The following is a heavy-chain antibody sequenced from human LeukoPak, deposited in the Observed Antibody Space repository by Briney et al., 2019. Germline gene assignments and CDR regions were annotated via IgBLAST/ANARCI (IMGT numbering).Heavy chain of an antibody. J-gene: IGHJ4*02. CDR1: GFTFSSYG. CDR3: AKDTYYHSSGSPSWVVDY. D-gene: IGHD3-22*01. Sequence: GRSLRLSCAASGFTFSSYGMHWVRQAPGKGLEWVAVIPYDGSNKYYADSVKGRFTISRDNSKNTLYLQMNSLRAEDTAVYYCAKDTYYHSSGSPSWVVDYRGQGTLVTVSS. V-gene: IGHV3-30*18. CDR2: IPYDGSNK.